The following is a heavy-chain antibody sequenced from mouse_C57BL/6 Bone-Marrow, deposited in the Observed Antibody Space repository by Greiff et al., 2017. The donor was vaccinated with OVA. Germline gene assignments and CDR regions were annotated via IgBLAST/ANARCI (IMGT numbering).Heavy chain of an antibody. CDR1: GYTFTSYW. CDR3: AREGDYYGSSLYAMDY. V-gene: IGHV1-64*01. Sequence: QVQLQQPGAELVKPGASVKLSCKASGYTFTSYWMHWVKPRPGQGLAWIGMIHPNSGSTNYNEKFKSKATLTVDKSSSTAYMQLSSLTSEDSAVYYCAREGDYYGSSLYAMDYWGQGTSVTVSS. D-gene: IGHD1-1*01. CDR2: IHPNSGST. J-gene: IGHJ4*01.